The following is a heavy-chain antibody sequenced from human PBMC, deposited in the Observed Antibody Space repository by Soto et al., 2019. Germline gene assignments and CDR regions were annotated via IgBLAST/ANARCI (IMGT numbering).Heavy chain of an antibody. CDR1: GFTFSSYA. CDR3: ARERGQPKVGEYRLYYYYGMDV. D-gene: IGHD1-26*01. Sequence: QVQLVESGGGVVQPGRSLRLSCAASGFTFSSYAMHWVRQAPGKGLEWVAVIAYDGSNKYYADSVKGRFTISRDHSKNTLYLQMNSLRAEDTAVYYCARERGQPKVGEYRLYYYYGMDVWGQGTTVTVSS. J-gene: IGHJ6*02. CDR2: IAYDGSNK. V-gene: IGHV3-30-3*01.